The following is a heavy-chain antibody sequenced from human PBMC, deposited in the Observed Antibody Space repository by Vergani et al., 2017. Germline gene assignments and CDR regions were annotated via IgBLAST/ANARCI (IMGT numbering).Heavy chain of an antibody. D-gene: IGHD3-22*01. CDR2: ISSSSSYI. V-gene: IGHV3-21*01. CDR3: ARDSNYYDSSGYSGPV. Sequence: EVQLLESGGGLVQPGGSLRLSCAASGFTFSSYAMSWVRQAPGKGLEWVSAISSSSSYIYYADSVKGRFTISRDNAKNSLYLQMNSLRAEDTAVYYCARDSNYYDSSGYSGPVWGQGTLVTVSS. J-gene: IGHJ4*02. CDR1: GFTFSSYA.